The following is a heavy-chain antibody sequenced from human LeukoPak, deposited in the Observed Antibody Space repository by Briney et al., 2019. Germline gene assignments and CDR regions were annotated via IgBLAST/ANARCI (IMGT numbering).Heavy chain of an antibody. CDR2: IYYSGST. J-gene: IGHJ4*02. V-gene: IGHV4-39*07. Sequence: SETLSLTRTVSGGSISSGSYYWGWIRQPPGKGLEWIGSIYYSGSTYYNPSLKSRVTISVDTSKNQFSLKLSSVTAADTAVYYCASGGADGSGSYYNILIDYWGQGTLVTVSS. D-gene: IGHD3-10*01. CDR3: ASGGADGSGSYYNILIDY. CDR1: GGSISSGSYY.